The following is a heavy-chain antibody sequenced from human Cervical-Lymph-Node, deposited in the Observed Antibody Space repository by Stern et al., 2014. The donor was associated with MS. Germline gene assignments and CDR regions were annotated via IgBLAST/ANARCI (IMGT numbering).Heavy chain of an antibody. V-gene: IGHV4-34*01. CDR2: INHSGST. Sequence: QVQLQQWGAGLLKPSETLSLTCAVYGGSFSGYYWSWIRQPPGKGLEWIGEINHSGSTNYNPSLKSRVTISVDTSKNQFSLKLSSVTAADTAVYYCAREVPGRYFDYWGQGTLVTVSS. CDR1: GGSFSGYY. CDR3: AREVPGRYFDY. J-gene: IGHJ4*02.